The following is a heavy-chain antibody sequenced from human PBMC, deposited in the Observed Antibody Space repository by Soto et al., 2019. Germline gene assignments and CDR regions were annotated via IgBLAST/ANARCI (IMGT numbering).Heavy chain of an antibody. D-gene: IGHD2-21*01. CDR1: GFTFRNHG. CDR3: ARDRSEFARWFDR. CDR2: IWYDESHE. J-gene: IGHJ5*02. Sequence: QVQLVESGGGLVQPERSLRLSCAASGFTFRNHGMHWVRQAPGKGLEWVAVIWYDESHEFYADSVKGRFSISRDNAENTLYLQMNSLRAEDTAMYYCARDRSEFARWFDRWGQGTLVTVSS. V-gene: IGHV3-33*01.